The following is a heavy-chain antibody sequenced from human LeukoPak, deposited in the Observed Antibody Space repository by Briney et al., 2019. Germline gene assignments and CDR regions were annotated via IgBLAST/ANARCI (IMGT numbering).Heavy chain of an antibody. D-gene: IGHD3-10*01. CDR2: IYYSGST. J-gene: IGHJ4*02. V-gene: IGHV4-59*01. Sequence: SETLSLTCTVSGGSISSYYWSWIRQPPGKGLEWIGYIYYSGSTNYNPSLKSRVTISVDTSKNQFSLKLSSVTAADTAVYYCARYTMVRGVPTYLFHGSEPHRYYFDYWGQGTLVTVSS. CDR1: GGSISSYY. CDR3: ARYTMVRGVPTYLFHGSEPHRYYFDY.